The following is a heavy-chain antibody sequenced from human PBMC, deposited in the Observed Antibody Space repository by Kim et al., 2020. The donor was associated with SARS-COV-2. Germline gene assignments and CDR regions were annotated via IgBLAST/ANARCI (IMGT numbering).Heavy chain of an antibody. CDR1: GFPFSNYW. CDR2: IKQDGRDE. V-gene: IGHV3-7*01. J-gene: IGHJ3*02. Sequence: GGSLRLSCEVSGFPFSNYWMGWVRQAPGEGLEWVASIKQDGRDEHYVDFVRGRFTISRDNAKNSLYLQMHSLSADDTAVYYCARNLGPTYGQDGFDMWGQGTMVTVSS. D-gene: IGHD3-10*01. CDR3: ARNLGPTYGQDGFDM.